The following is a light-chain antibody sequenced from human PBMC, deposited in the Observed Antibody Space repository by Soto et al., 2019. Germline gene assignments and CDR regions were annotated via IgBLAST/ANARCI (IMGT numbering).Light chain of an antibody. CDR3: QQYNKWPPIFT. CDR2: GAS. V-gene: IGKV3-15*01. Sequence: EIVMTQSPATLSVSPGERATLSCRASQSVGIDLAWYQQKPGQAPRLLLSGASTRATGVPARFSGSGSGTEVTLTISSLQSEDFAVYYCQQYNKWPPIFTFGPGTKVDF. J-gene: IGKJ3*01. CDR1: QSVGID.